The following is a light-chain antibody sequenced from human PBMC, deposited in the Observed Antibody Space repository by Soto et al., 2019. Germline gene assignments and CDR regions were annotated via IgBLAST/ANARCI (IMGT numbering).Light chain of an antibody. Sequence: QSALTQPPSASGSPGHSVTISCTGTSSDVGGYNYVSWYQQHPGKAPKLIIYEVSKRPSGVPDRFSGSKSGNSASLTVSGLQAEDEADYYCSSYTSSKTYVFGTGTKVTVL. CDR1: SSDVGGYNY. CDR2: EVS. V-gene: IGLV2-8*01. CDR3: SSYTSSKTYV. J-gene: IGLJ1*01.